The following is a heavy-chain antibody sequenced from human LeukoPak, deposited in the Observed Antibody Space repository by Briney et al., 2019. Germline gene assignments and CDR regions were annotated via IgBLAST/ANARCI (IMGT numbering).Heavy chain of an antibody. V-gene: IGHV3-7*03. CDR1: GFSFSNYW. D-gene: IGHD3-16*01. Sequence: GGSLRLSCAASGFSFSNYWMNWVRQAPGKGLEWVASIKQDGSKRLYVDSVKGRFTISRDNAKNSLYLQMNSLRAEDTAVYYCAREWGIDYWGQGTLVTVSS. J-gene: IGHJ4*02. CDR3: AREWGIDY. CDR2: IKQDGSKR.